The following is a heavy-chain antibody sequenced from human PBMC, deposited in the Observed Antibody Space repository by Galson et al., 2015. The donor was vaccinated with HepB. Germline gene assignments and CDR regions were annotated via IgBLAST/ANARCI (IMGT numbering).Heavy chain of an antibody. J-gene: IGHJ4*02. Sequence: SLRLSCAASGFTFSNYGMRWARQAPGKGLEWVAVISYDGSNKYYADSVKGRFTISRDNSKNTLYLQMNSLRAEDTALYYCAKDPYLYSAPAGTMAGFDYWGQGTLVTVSS. CDR2: ISYDGSNK. V-gene: IGHV3-30*18. D-gene: IGHD6-19*01. CDR3: AKDPYLYSAPAGTMAGFDY. CDR1: GFTFSNYG.